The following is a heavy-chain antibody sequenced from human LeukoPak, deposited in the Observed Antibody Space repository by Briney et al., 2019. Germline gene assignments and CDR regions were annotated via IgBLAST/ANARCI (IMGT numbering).Heavy chain of an antibody. J-gene: IGHJ4*02. Sequence: SETLSLTCTVSGYSISSGYFWGWIRQPPGKGLEWIGTIYNSGSTYYNASLESRVTISVDTSKNQFSLKLSSVTAADTAVYYCARGGIYDSSGYSWWGQGTLVTVSS. D-gene: IGHD3-22*01. V-gene: IGHV4-38-2*02. CDR2: IYNSGST. CDR3: ARGGIYDSSGYSW. CDR1: GYSISSGYF.